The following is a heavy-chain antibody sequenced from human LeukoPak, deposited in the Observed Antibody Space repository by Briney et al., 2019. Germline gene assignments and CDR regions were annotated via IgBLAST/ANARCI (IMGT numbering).Heavy chain of an antibody. CDR3: ARTLGDYVWGGYRLRRFDP. J-gene: IGHJ5*02. V-gene: IGHV1-18*01. Sequence: ASVKVSCKASGYTFTSYGISWVRQAPGQGLEWMGWISAYNGNTNYAQKLQGRVTMTTDTSTSTAYMELRSLRSDDTAVYYCARTLGDYVWGGYRLRRFDPWGQGTLVTVSS. D-gene: IGHD3-16*02. CDR1: GYTFTSYG. CDR2: ISAYNGNT.